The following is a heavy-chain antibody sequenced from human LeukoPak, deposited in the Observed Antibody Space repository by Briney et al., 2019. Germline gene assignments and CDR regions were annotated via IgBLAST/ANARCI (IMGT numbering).Heavy chain of an antibody. V-gene: IGHV3-20*04. CDR1: GFTFSSYA. CDR3: ARGTGEMATIIDY. Sequence: AGGSLRLSCAASGFTFSSYAMSWVRQAPGKGLEWVSGINWNGGSTGYADSVKGRFTISRDNAKNSLYLQMNSLRAEDTALYYCARGTGEMATIIDYWGQGTLVTVSS. CDR2: INWNGGST. J-gene: IGHJ4*02. D-gene: IGHD5-24*01.